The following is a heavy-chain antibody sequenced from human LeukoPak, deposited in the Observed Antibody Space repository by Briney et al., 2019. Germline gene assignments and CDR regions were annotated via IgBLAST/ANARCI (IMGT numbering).Heavy chain of an antibody. CDR2: IYPGDSDT. Sequence: GESLKISCKGSGYSFTSYWIGWVRQMPGKGLEWMGIIYPGDSDTRYSPSFQGQVTISADKSVSTAYLQWSSLKASDTAMYYCARRLFGGNSLGGFDIWGQGTMVTVSS. V-gene: IGHV5-51*01. D-gene: IGHD4-23*01. CDR1: GYSFTSYW. CDR3: ARRLFGGNSLGGFDI. J-gene: IGHJ3*02.